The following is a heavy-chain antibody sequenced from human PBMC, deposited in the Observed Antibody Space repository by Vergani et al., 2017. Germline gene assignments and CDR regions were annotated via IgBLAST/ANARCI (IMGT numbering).Heavy chain of an antibody. Sequence: QVQLQESGPGLVKPSGTLSLTCAVSGGSISSSNWWSWVRQPPGKGLEWIGSIYYSGSTYYNPSLKSRVTISVDTSKNQFSLKLSSVTAADTAVYYCARDQIGDGYNQGRILVDPWGQGTLVTVSS. V-gene: IGHV4-4*02. CDR1: GGSISSSNW. J-gene: IGHJ5*02. D-gene: IGHD5-24*01. CDR2: IYYSGST. CDR3: ARDQIGDGYNQGRILVDP.